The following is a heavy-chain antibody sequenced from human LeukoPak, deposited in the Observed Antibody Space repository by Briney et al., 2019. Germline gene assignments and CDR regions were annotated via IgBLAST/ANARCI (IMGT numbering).Heavy chain of an antibody. D-gene: IGHD5-18*01. V-gene: IGHV3-7*01. J-gene: IGHJ4*02. CDR2: IKQDGSEK. Sequence: GGSLRLSCAASGFTFSSYWMSWVRQAPGKGLEWVANIKQDGSEKYYVDSVKGRFTISRDNAKNSLYLQMNSLRAEDTAVYYCARVMDTAMVGGDFDYWGQGTLVTVSS. CDR3: ARVMDTAMVGGDFDY. CDR1: GFTFSSYW.